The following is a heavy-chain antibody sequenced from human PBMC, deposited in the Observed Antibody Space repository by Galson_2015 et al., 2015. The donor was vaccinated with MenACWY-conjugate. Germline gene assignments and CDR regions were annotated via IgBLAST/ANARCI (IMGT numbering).Heavy chain of an antibody. CDR2: IYPGDSDT. CDR3: ATKAEMATIIPYYFDY. Sequence: QSGAEVKKPGESLKISCKGSGYSFTSYWIGWVRQMPGKGLEWMGIIYPGDSDTRYSPSFQGQVTISADKSISTAYLQWSSLKASDTAMYYCATKAEMATIIPYYFDYWGQGTLVTVSS. D-gene: IGHD5-24*01. CDR1: GYSFTSYW. V-gene: IGHV5-51*01. J-gene: IGHJ4*02.